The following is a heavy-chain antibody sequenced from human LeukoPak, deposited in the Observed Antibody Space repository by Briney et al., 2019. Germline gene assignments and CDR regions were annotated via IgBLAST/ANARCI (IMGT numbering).Heavy chain of an antibody. CDR3: ARRLTQYDCFDP. CDR2: TYYGSTWYN. V-gene: IGHV6-1*01. Sequence: SQTLSLTCAISGDSVSSNSVTWNWIRQSPLRGLEWLGRTYYGSTWYNDYAVSVRGRITVNPDTSMNQFSLHLNSVTPEDTAVYYCARRLTQYDCFDPWGQGILVTVSS. D-gene: IGHD2-2*01. CDR1: GDSVSSNSVT. J-gene: IGHJ5*02.